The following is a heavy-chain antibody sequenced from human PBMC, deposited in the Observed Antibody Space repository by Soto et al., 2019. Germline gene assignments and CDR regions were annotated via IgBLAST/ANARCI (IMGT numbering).Heavy chain of an antibody. CDR2: ISSDGSER. D-gene: IGHD6-19*01. J-gene: IGHJ3*02. V-gene: IGHV3-30*03. Sequence: QVQLVESGGGVVQPGRSLRLSCAASGFTFSTYGMHWVRQAPGKGLEWVAAISSDGSERYYADSVKGRFTISRDNPKNTFYLQMNSLRAEDTGVYYCAAGYSSGCCAYDIWGPGTMVTVSS. CDR3: AAGYSSGCCAYDI. CDR1: GFTFSTYG.